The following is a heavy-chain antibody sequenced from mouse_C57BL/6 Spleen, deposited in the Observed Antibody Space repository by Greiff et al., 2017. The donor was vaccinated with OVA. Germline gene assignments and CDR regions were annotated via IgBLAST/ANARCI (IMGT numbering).Heavy chain of an antibody. CDR1: GYTFTDYN. V-gene: IGHV1-22*01. D-gene: IGHD1-1*01. CDR3: AREGHGYFDY. J-gene: IGHJ2*01. CDR2: INPNNGGT. Sequence: VQLKESGPELVKPGASVKMSCKASGYTFTDYNMHWVKQSHGKSLEWIGYINPNNGGTSYNQKFKGKATLTVNKSSSTAYMELRSLTSEDSAVYYCAREGHGYFDYWGQGTTLTVSS.